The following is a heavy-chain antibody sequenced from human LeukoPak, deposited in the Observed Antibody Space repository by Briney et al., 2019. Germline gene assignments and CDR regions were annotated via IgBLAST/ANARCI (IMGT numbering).Heavy chain of an antibody. Sequence: GKSLRLSCAASGFTFSYSGMHWVRQAPGKGLEWVAFISYDGANKYSADSVKGRFTVSRDNSNNTLYLQMNSLRAEDTALYYCAKGNDWLTPFDWGQGALVTVSS. J-gene: IGHJ4*02. CDR1: GFTFSYSG. V-gene: IGHV3-30*18. CDR3: AKGNDWLTPFD. D-gene: IGHD3-9*01. CDR2: ISYDGANK.